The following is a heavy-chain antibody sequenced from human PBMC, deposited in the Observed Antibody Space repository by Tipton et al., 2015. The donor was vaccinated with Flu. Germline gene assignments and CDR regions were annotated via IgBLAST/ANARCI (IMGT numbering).Heavy chain of an antibody. Sequence: TLSLNCTVSGASIRSYFWSWIRQSPGKGLEWIGNVFHSGKTNYNLSLKSRVTMSVDTSTNQFSLTVTSVTTADTAVYFCARVYDSGWLDPWGQGTLVTVSS. CDR3: ARVYDSGWLDP. V-gene: IGHV4-59*01. CDR2: VFHSGKT. CDR1: GASIRSYF. J-gene: IGHJ5*02. D-gene: IGHD3-22*01.